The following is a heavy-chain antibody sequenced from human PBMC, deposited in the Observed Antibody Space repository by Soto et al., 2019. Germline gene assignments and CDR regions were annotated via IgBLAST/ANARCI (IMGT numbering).Heavy chain of an antibody. CDR1: GYTFTSYA. J-gene: IGHJ6*02. Sequence: DSVKVSCKASGYTFTSYAMHWVRQAPGQRLEWMGWINADNGNTKYSQKFQGRVTITRDTSASTAYMELSSLRSEDTAVYYCARDTPPYDFWSGYYSGWSYYYGMDVWGQGTTVTVSS. V-gene: IGHV1-3*01. CDR3: ARDTPPYDFWSGYYSGWSYYYGMDV. D-gene: IGHD3-3*01. CDR2: INADNGNT.